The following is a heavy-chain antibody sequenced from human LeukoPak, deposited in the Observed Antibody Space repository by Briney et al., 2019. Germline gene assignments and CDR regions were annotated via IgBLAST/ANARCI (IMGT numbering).Heavy chain of an antibody. Sequence: GGSLRLSCAASGFTFSNAWMSWVRQAPGKGLEWVGRIKSKTDGGTTDYAAPVKGRFTISRDDSRDTLYLQMNSLKTEDTAVYYCTTTSDYGDHKRWGQGTLVTVSS. CDR2: IKSKTDGGTT. CDR1: GFTFSNAW. V-gene: IGHV3-15*01. CDR3: TTTSDYGDHKR. D-gene: IGHD4-17*01. J-gene: IGHJ4*02.